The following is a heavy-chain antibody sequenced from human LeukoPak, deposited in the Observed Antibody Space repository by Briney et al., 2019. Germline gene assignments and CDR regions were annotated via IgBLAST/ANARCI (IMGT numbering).Heavy chain of an antibody. Sequence: SETLSLTCTVSGGSISSDYWCWIRQSPGKRLEWLAYLSRSGESGYNPSLQSRATISGDTSKNQFSLRLSSVTAADTAIYYCGSVSSLTDVDYWGQGTLVTV. D-gene: IGHD5/OR15-5a*01. J-gene: IGHJ4*02. V-gene: IGHV4-59*01. CDR2: LSRSGES. CDR1: GGSISSDY. CDR3: GSVSSLTDVDY.